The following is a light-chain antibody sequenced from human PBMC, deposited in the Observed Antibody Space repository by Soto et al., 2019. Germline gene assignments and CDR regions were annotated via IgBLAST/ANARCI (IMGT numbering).Light chain of an antibody. CDR3: SSYTISSTLV. J-gene: IGLJ2*01. CDR2: DVS. V-gene: IGLV2-14*03. Sequence: QSVLTQPASVSGSPGQSITISCTGTSSDVGGYNYVSWYQHHPGKAPKVMIYDVSNRPSGVSNRFSGSKSGNTASLTISGLQAEDEADYYCSSYTISSTLVFGGGTPLTVL. CDR1: SSDVGGYNY.